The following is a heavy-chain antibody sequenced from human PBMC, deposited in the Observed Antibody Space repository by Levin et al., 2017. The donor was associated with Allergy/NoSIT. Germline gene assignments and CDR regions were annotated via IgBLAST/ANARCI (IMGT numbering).Heavy chain of an antibody. CDR1: GFTLRNPW. D-gene: IGHD2-21*02. CDR2: INQDGGQI. V-gene: IGHV3-7*03. CDR3: STHDDFYLNS. Sequence: GGSLRLSCAASGFTLRNPWMSWVRQAPGKGLEWVANINQDGGQIYYVDSVKGRFTISRDNAKDSLYLQMDNLRAEDTAVYYCSTHDDFYLNSWGQGTLVTVSS. J-gene: IGHJ4*02.